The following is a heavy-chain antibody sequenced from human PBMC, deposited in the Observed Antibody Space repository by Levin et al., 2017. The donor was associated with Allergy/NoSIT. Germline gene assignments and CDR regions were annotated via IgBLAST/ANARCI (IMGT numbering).Heavy chain of an antibody. J-gene: IGHJ4*02. CDR1: GFTFSSYS. Sequence: GGFLRLSCAASGFTFSSYSMNWVRQAPGKGLEWVSYISSSSSTIYYADSVKGRFTISRDNAKNSLYLQMNSLRAEDTAVYYCARRGYCSSTSCPGYDYWGQGTLVTVSS. V-gene: IGHV3-48*01. CDR3: ARRGYCSSTSCPGYDY. CDR2: ISSSSSTI. D-gene: IGHD2-2*01.